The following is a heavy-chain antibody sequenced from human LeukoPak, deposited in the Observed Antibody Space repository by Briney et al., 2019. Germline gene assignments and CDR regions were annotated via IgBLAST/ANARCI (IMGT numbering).Heavy chain of an antibody. V-gene: IGHV3-23*01. CDR2: ISGGGGST. CDR1: GFTFSSYA. J-gene: IGHJ4*02. CDR3: AKDYSGGHSGYDTFDY. Sequence: GGSLRLSCAASGFTFSSYAMNWVRQPPGKGLEWVSVISGGGGSTYYADSVKGRFTISRDNSKNTLYLQMNSLRVEDTAVYYCAKDYSGGHSGYDTFDYWGQGTLVTVSS. D-gene: IGHD5-12*01.